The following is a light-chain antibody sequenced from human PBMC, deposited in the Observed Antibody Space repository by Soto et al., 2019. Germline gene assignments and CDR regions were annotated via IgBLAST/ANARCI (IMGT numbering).Light chain of an antibody. CDR1: ESVSGIY. V-gene: IGKV3-20*01. J-gene: IGKJ1*01. CDR2: SAS. CDR3: HQYGRT. Sequence: VLTQSPGTLSLSPGDRATLSCRASESVSGIYIAWYQQKPGQSPRLVVYSASNRAAGIPDRFSGSESGTDFTLTISRLEPEDFAVYYCHQYGRTFGQGTKVEMK.